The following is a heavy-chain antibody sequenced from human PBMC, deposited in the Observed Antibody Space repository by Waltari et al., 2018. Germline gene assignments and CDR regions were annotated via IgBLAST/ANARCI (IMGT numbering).Heavy chain of an antibody. J-gene: IGHJ6*02. CDR3: ARHRRLGNKYYYDLDV. CDR1: GGSLSGFY. CDR2: IFSSGRP. Sequence: QVQLQESGPGLVKASETLSLTCSVSGGSLSGFYWIWVRKPAGKGLEWIGRIFSSGRPNYNATLKSRVTMSLDTSKNGFSLILSSVTAADTGVYYCARHRRLGNKYYYDLDVWGQGTTVSLS. V-gene: IGHV4-4*07. D-gene: IGHD3-22*01.